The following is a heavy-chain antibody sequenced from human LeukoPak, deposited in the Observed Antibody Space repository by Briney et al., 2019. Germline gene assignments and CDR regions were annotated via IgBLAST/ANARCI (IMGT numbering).Heavy chain of an antibody. CDR1: GFTFSSYA. D-gene: IGHD6-19*01. Sequence: GGSLRLSCAASGFTFSSYAMSWVRQAPGKGLEWVSAISGSGGSTYYADSVKGRFTISRDNSKNTLYLQMNSLRAEDMAVYYCAKVSGSGWFQIDYWGQGTLVTVSS. CDR3: AKVSGSGWFQIDY. V-gene: IGHV3-23*01. J-gene: IGHJ4*02. CDR2: ISGSGGST.